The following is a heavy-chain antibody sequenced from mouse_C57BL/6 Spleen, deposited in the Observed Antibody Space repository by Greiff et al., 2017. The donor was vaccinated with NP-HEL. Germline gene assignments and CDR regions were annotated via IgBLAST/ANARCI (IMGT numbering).Heavy chain of an antibody. CDR1: GFTFSDYY. CDR2: INYDGSST. Sequence: EVQLQESEGGLVQPGSSMKLSCTASGFTFSDYYMAWVRQVPEKGLEWVANINYDGSSTYYLDSLKSRFIISRDNAKNILYLQMSSLKSEDTATYYCARERTEGSSDVGFDYWGQGTTLTVSS. V-gene: IGHV5-16*01. CDR3: ARERTEGSSDVGFDY. J-gene: IGHJ2*01. D-gene: IGHD1-1*01.